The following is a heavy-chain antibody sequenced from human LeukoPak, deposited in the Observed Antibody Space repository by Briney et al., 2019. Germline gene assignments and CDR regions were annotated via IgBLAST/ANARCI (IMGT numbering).Heavy chain of an antibody. CDR1: GGSISSYY. CDR3: ALDGGLDYAFDI. CDR2: IYYSGST. D-gene: IGHD6-19*01. V-gene: IGHV4-59*01. J-gene: IGHJ3*02. Sequence: SETLSLTCTVSGGSISSYYWSWIRQPPGKGLEWIGDIYYSGSTNYNPSLKSRVTISVDTSKNQFSLKLSSVTAADTAVYYCALDGGLDYAFDIWGQGTMVTVSS.